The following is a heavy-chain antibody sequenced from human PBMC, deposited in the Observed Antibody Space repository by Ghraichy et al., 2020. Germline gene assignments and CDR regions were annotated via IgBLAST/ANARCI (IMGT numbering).Heavy chain of an antibody. CDR3: AKFAVIHGDYDSLDY. CDR2: ISGSGRSR. Sequence: GGSLRLSCAASGFDFSSYAMNWVRQAPGKGLEWVSAISGSGRSRYYADSVKGRFTISRDNSKHTLYLQMNSLRAEDTAIYYCAKFAVIHGDYDSLDYWGQGTLVTVSS. J-gene: IGHJ4*02. D-gene: IGHD4-17*01. CDR1: GFDFSSYA. V-gene: IGHV3-23*01.